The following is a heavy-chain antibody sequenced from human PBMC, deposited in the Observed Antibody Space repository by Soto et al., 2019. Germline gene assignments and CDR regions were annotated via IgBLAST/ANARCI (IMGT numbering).Heavy chain of an antibody. D-gene: IGHD2-2*02. CDR1: GYTFTSSG. CDR2: ISAYNGNT. V-gene: IGHV1-18*01. CDR3: SYTYLDPAHNWFDP. Sequence: QVQLVQSGAEVKKPGASVKVSCKASGYTFTSSGISWVRQAPGQGLEWMGWISAYNGNTNYAQKLQGRVTMTTDTSTSTAYMELRSLRSDDTAVYYCSYTYLDPAHNWFDPWGQGTLVTVSS. J-gene: IGHJ5*02.